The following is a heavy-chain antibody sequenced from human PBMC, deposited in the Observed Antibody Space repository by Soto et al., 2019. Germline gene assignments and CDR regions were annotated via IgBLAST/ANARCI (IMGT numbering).Heavy chain of an antibody. V-gene: IGHV3-30*18. CDR3: AKGDLVLVPAAVIGYFDY. D-gene: IGHD2-2*01. J-gene: IGHJ4*02. CDR2: ISYDGSNK. Sequence: QVPLVESGGGVVQPGRSLRLSCAASGFTFSSYGMHWVRQAPGKGLEWVAVISYDGSNKYYADSVKGRFTISRDNSKNTLYLQMNSLRAEDTAVYYCAKGDLVLVPAAVIGYFDYWGQGTLVTVSS. CDR1: GFTFSSYG.